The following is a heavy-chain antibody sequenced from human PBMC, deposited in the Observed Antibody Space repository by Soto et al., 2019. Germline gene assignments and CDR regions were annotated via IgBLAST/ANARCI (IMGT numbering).Heavy chain of an antibody. J-gene: IGHJ4*02. D-gene: IGHD3-22*01. CDR2: IYSGGST. CDR1: GFTVSSNY. V-gene: IGHV3-53*01. CDR3: ARDADYDSSGFGRW. Sequence: GGSLRLSCAASGFTVSSNYMSWVRQAPGKGLEWVSVIYSGGSTYYADSVKGRFTISRDNSKNTLYLQMNSLRAEDTAVYYCARDADYDSSGFGRWWGQGTLVTVSS.